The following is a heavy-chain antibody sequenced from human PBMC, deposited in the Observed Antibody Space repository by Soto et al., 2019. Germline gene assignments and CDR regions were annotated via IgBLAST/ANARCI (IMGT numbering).Heavy chain of an antibody. D-gene: IGHD3-10*01. CDR1: GYTFSSYY. V-gene: IGHV1-46*01. CDR2: INPSGGYT. J-gene: IGHJ6*02. CDR3: ERDGRPGDYYGMDV. Sequence: ASVKVSCKASGYTFSSYYMHWVRQAPGQGLEWMGLINPSGGYTTYAQKFQGRVTMTRDTSTTTVYMELSSLRSEDTAVYYCERDGRPGDYYGMDVWGQGTTVTVSS.